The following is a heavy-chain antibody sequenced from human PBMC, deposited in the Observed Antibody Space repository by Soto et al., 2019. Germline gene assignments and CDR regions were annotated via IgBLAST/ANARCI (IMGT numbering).Heavy chain of an antibody. D-gene: IGHD6-13*01. CDR1: GFTFSSYG. Sequence: GGSLRLSCAASGFTFSSYGMHWVRQAPGKGLEWVAVIWYDGSNKYYADSVKGRFTISRDNSKNTLYLQMNSLRAEDTAVYYCARDLGSSSSWYGAGHYGMGVWGQGTTVTVSS. V-gene: IGHV3-33*01. J-gene: IGHJ6*02. CDR3: ARDLGSSSSWYGAGHYGMGV. CDR2: IWYDGSNK.